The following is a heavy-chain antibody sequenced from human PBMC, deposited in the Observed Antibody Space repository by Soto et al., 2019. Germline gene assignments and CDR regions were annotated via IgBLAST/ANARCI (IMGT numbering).Heavy chain of an antibody. CDR2: ISSSSSYI. V-gene: IGHV3-21*01. J-gene: IGHJ4*02. CDR1: GFTFSSYS. Sequence: LRLSCAASGFTFSSYSMNWVRQAPGKGLEWVPSISSSSSYIYYADSVKGRFTISRDNAKNSLYLQMNSLRAEDTAVYYCARGSHYQPLLYGDYWGQGTLVTVS. D-gene: IGHD2-2*02. CDR3: ARGSHYQPLLYGDY.